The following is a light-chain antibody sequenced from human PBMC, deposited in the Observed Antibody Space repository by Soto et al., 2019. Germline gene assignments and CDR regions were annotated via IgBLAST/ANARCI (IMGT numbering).Light chain of an antibody. V-gene: IGKV3-15*01. CDR2: GAS. Sequence: EVGMNQSPATLSVSPGERAPLSCRASQSVSSDVAWYHQKPGQAPRLLIYGASTRATGIPARFSGSGSGTEFTLTINSLQSEDFATYYCLQDYNYPIPFGQGTRLEIK. CDR1: QSVSSD. J-gene: IGKJ5*01. CDR3: LQDYNYPIP.